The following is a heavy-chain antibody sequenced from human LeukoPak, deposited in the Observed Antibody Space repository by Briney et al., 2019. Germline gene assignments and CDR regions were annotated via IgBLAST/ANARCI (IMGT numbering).Heavy chain of an antibody. J-gene: IGHJ4*02. V-gene: IGHV1-46*01. CDR3: ARDLRGYSYGFDY. D-gene: IGHD5-18*01. Sequence: DPGGSLRLSCTASGYTFTSYYMHWVRQAPGQGLEWMGIINPSGGSTSYAQKFQGRVTMTRDTSTSTVYMELSSLRSEDTAVYYCARDLRGYSYGFDYWGQGTLVTVSS. CDR2: INPSGGST. CDR1: GYTFTSYY.